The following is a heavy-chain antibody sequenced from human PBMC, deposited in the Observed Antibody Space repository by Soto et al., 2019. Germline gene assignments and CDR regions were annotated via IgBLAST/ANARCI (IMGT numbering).Heavy chain of an antibody. CDR3: ARDYYDSSGYYGAEYFQH. D-gene: IGHD3-22*01. CDR1: GFTFSSYA. V-gene: IGHV3-30-3*01. J-gene: IGHJ1*01. CDR2: ISYDGSNK. Sequence: QVQLVESGGGVVQPGRSLRLSCAASGFTFSSYAMHWVRQAPGKGLEWVAVISYDGSNKYYADSVKGRFTISRDNSKNTLYLQMHSLRAEDTAVYYCARDYYDSSGYYGAEYFQHWGQGTLVTVSS.